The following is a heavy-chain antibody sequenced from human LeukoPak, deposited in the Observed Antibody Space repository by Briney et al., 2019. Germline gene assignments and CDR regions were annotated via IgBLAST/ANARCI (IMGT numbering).Heavy chain of an antibody. CDR1: GYPFTSYW. D-gene: IGHD5-18*01. Sequence: GESLQISCEASGYPFTSYWIGWVRQMPGKGLEWMGIIYPGDSDTRYSPSFQGQVTISADKSISTAYLQWSSLKASDTAMYYCARRHFLAEDGGYSYGSLDYWGQGTLVTVSS. CDR2: IYPGDSDT. CDR3: ARRHFLAEDGGYSYGSLDY. V-gene: IGHV5-51*01. J-gene: IGHJ4*02.